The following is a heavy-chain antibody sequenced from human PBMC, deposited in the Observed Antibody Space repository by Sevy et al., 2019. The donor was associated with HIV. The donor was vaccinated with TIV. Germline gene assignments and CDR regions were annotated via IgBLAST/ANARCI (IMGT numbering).Heavy chain of an antibody. CDR3: ARDLFSGGNAVYGY. CDR2: INAISSNI. CDR1: GFDFNNHW. D-gene: IGHD2-15*01. V-gene: IGHV3-21*01. Sequence: GGSLRLSCAASGFDFNNHWMSWVRQAPEKGLEWVSSINAISSNIYYADSVKGRFTISRDNAENSLYLQMNSVRAEDTAVYYCARDLFSGGNAVYGYWGQGTLVTVSS. J-gene: IGHJ4*02.